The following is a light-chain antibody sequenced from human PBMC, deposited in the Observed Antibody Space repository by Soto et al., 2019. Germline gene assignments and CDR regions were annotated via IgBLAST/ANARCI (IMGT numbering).Light chain of an antibody. CDR3: SSYTISSTVV. CDR1: SSYISSYNY. V-gene: IGLV2-14*03. Sequence: SALTQPASVSGSPGQSITISCTTSSSYISSYNYVSWYQQHTGKAPRLIIYDVSSRPSGISNRFSGSKSGNTVSLTISGLQAEDEADYFCSSYTISSTVVFGGGTQLTVL. CDR2: DVS. J-gene: IGLJ2*01.